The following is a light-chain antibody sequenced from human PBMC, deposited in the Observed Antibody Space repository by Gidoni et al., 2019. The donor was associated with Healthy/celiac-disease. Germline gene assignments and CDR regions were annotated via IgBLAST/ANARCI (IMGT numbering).Light chain of an antibody. J-gene: IGKJ4*01. CDR3: QQYDNLPLT. Sequence: QMTQSPSSLSASVGDRVTITCQASQDISNYLNWYQQKPGKAPKLLIYDASNLETGVPSRFSGSGSGTDFTFTISSLQPEDIATYYCQQYDNLPLTFGGGTKVEIK. V-gene: IGKV1-33*01. CDR1: QDISNY. CDR2: DAS.